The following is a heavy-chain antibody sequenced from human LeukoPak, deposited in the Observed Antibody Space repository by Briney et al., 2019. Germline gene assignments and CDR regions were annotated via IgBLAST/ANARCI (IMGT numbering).Heavy chain of an antibody. D-gene: IGHD2-15*01. J-gene: IGHJ6*02. V-gene: IGHV5-51*01. CDR1: GYSFTSYC. CDR2: TYPGDSDT. Sequence: GESLKISCKGSGYSFTSYCIGLVRQMPGKGLEWMGITYPGDSDTRYSPSFQGQVTISADKSISTAYLQWSSLKASDTAMYYCARPADCSGGSCFYYYGMDVWGQGTTVTVSS. CDR3: ARPADCSGGSCFYYYGMDV.